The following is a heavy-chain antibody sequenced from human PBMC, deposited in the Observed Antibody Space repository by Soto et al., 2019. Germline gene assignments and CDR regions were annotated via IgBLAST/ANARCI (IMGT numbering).Heavy chain of an antibody. Sequence: QLQLHESGPRLVKPSETLSLTCTVSGGSISDYAYYWGWVRQPPGKGLEWIGGLHYPGNTYHYPPLKSRVTVSVDWSKNELSLRLTSVTAADTALYYCTRLTDVYSNSYFDRWGQGTLVTVSS. CDR3: TRLTDVYSNSYFDR. CDR2: LHYPGNT. V-gene: IGHV4-39*01. J-gene: IGHJ4*02. D-gene: IGHD4-4*01. CDR1: GGSISDYAYY.